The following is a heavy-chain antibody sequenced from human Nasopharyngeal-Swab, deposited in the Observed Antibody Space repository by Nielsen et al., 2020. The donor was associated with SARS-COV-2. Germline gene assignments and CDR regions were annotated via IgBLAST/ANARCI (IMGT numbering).Heavy chain of an antibody. Sequence: GGSLRLSCAASGFTFSSYSMNWIRQAPGKGLEWISYISSTTYTTYYVDSVKGRFTISRDNAKNSLYLQMNSLRDEDTAVYYCARLQYLLLSRPAAFDIWGQGTMVTVSS. J-gene: IGHJ3*02. V-gene: IGHV3-48*02. CDR1: GFTFSSYS. D-gene: IGHD2-2*02. CDR3: ARLQYLLLSRPAAFDI. CDR2: ISSTTYTT.